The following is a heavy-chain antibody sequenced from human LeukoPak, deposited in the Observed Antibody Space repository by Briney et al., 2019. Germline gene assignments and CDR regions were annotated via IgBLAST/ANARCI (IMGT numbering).Heavy chain of an antibody. J-gene: IGHJ4*02. D-gene: IGHD2-2*01. CDR1: GGSISSSNW. CDR3: ARDLRPAGFDY. V-gene: IGHV4-4*02. CDR2: IYHSGST. Sequence: SGTLSLTCAVSGGSISSSNWWSWVRQPPGKGLEWIGEIYHSGSTNYNPSLKSRFTISVDKSKNQFSLKLSSVTAADTAVYYCARDLRPAGFDYWGQGTLVTVSS.